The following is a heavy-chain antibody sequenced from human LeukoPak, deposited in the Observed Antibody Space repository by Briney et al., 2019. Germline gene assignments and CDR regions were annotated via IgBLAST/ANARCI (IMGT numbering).Heavy chain of an antibody. CDR3: AKSTDTAMVWYWFDP. V-gene: IGHV3-43*02. D-gene: IGHD5-18*01. CDR2: IRGDGGST. J-gene: IGHJ5*02. Sequence: PGGSLRLSCAAPGFTFDDYAMHWVRQAPGKGLEWVSLIRGDGGSTYYADSVKGRFTISRDNSKNSLYLQMNSLRTEDTALYYCAKSTDTAMVWYWFDPWGQGTLVTVSS. CDR1: GFTFDDYA.